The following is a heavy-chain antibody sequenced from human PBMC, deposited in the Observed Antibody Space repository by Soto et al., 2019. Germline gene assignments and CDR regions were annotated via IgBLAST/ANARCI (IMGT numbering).Heavy chain of an antibody. CDR3: ARTIASTTTDAFDI. D-gene: IGHD3-3*02. CDR2: INHSGST. CDR1: GGSFSGYY. V-gene: IGHV4-34*01. Sequence: PSETLSLTCAVYGGSFSGYYWSWIRQPPGKGLEWIGEINHSGSTNYNPSLKSRVTISVDTSKNQFSLKLSSVTAADTAVYYCARTIASTTTDAFDIWGQGTMVTVSS. J-gene: IGHJ3*02.